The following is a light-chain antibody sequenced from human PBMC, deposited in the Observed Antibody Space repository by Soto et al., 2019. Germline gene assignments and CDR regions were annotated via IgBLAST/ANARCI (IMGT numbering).Light chain of an antibody. CDR1: QSVSSSY. Sequence: EIVLTQSPGTLSLSPGERATLSCRASQSVSSSYLAWYQQKPGQAPRLLIHGVSTRATGIPDRFSGSGSGTDFTLTISRLEPEDFAVYFCQQYDDWLRLTFGGGTKVEIK. CDR3: QQYDDWLRLT. J-gene: IGKJ4*01. CDR2: GVS. V-gene: IGKV3-20*01.